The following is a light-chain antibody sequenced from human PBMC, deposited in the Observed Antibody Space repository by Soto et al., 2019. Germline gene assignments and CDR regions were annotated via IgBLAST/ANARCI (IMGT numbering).Light chain of an antibody. CDR1: SSDVGGYNY. J-gene: IGLJ2*01. Sequence: ALTQPRSVSGSPGQSVTISCTGTSSDVGGYNYVSWYQQHPGKAPKLMIFDVSKRPSGVPDRFSGSKSGNTASLTISGLQAEDEADYYCCSYAGSYVVFGGGTKLTVL. CDR3: CSYAGSYVV. V-gene: IGLV2-11*01. CDR2: DVS.